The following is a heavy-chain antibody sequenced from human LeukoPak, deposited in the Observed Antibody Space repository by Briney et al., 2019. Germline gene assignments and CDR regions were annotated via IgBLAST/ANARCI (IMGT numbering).Heavy chain of an antibody. CDR1: GGSINSGGYS. J-gene: IGHJ6*03. D-gene: IGHD3-10*01. CDR2: ISYNGNT. V-gene: IGHV4-30-4*07. CDR3: ARIRGTMGYYYYYMDV. Sequence: SETLSLTCAVSGGSINSGGYSWSWIRQPPGKGLEWIGYISYNGNTCYNPSLKSRITISADTSKNQFSLKLSSVIPADTALYYCARIRGTMGYYYYYMDVWGRGTTVTVSS.